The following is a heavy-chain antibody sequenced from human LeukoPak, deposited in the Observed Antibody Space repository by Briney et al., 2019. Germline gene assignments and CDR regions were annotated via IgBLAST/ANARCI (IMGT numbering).Heavy chain of an antibody. CDR3: KRGGGTVFGVLND. CDR2: INPSSGDT. J-gene: IGHJ4*02. V-gene: IGHV1-2*02. Sequence: ASVKVSCKASGYTFTGYYMHWVRQAPGQGLEWMGWINPSSGDTNYAQKFQDRVTMTRDTSISTAYMDLTRLRTDHTAQYSFKRGGGTVFGVLNDWGQGTLVTVSP. D-gene: IGHD3-3*01. CDR1: GYTFTGYY.